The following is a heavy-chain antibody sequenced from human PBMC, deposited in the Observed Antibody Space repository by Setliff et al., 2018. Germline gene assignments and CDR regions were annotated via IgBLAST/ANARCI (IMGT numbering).Heavy chain of an antibody. D-gene: IGHD6-6*01. CDR2: ITDDGGTT. CDR3: AKSSGGSSSTNLEY. V-gene: IGHV3-23*01. Sequence: GESLRLSCRTSGFTFSSYTMNWVRQAPGKGLEWVSAITDDGGTTHYAGSVMGRFTIARDNSNSALYLQMHSLRVDDKALYYCAKSSGGSSSTNLEYLGPGTLVTVSS. CDR1: GFTFSSYT. J-gene: IGHJ4*02.